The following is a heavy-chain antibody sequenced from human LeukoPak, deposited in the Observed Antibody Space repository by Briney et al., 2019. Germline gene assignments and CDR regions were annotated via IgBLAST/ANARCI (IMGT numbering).Heavy chain of an antibody. D-gene: IGHD1-26*01. CDR1: RFSFSAYP. CDR3: AKSLLTTASGTGRAFDI. CDR2: ISASGDVT. Sequence: LGGSLRLSCAASRFSFSAYPMGWVRRAPGKGLEWVSGISASGDVTFHADPVKGRFTISRDNSKNTLYLQMNSLRPEDTAEYYCAKSLLTTASGTGRAFDIWGQGTMVTVSS. J-gene: IGHJ3*02. V-gene: IGHV3-23*01.